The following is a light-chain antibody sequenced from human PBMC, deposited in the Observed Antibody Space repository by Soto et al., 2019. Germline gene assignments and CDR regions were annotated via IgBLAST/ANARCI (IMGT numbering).Light chain of an antibody. CDR3: QQSRT. CDR1: QTISSW. CDR2: DAS. Sequence: IQMTQSPSTLSGSVGARVTITCRASQTISSWLAWYQQKPGKAPNLLIYDASSLEGGVPSRFSGSGSGTEFTLTISSLQPDDFATYYCQQSRTFGQGTKVDI. J-gene: IGKJ1*01. V-gene: IGKV1-5*01.